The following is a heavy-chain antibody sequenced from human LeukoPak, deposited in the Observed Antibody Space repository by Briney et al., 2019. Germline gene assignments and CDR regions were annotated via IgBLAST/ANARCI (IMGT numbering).Heavy chain of an antibody. J-gene: IGHJ4*01. Sequence: GGSLRLSCEASGFIFSSQWMSWVRQAPGKGLEWVANIKRHGSETYYVNSVKGRFTISRDNAKNSLFLQMNSLRVEDTAVYYCASLDTAMVTWRDNWGQGTLVTVSS. CDR2: IKRHGSET. CDR1: GFIFSSQW. V-gene: IGHV3-7*03. CDR3: ASLDTAMVTWRDN. D-gene: IGHD5-18*01.